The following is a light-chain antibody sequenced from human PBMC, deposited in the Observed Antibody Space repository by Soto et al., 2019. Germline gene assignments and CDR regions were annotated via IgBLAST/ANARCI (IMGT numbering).Light chain of an antibody. Sequence: EIVMTQSPAILSVSPGERATLSCRASQSVSSNLAWYQQKPGQAPRLLIYGASTRATGIPARFSGSGSGTEFTLTISSLQSEDFAVYYCQQYNNWTPYTFGQGTKLEIK. CDR3: QQYNNWTPYT. CDR1: QSVSSN. CDR2: GAS. J-gene: IGKJ2*01. V-gene: IGKV3-15*01.